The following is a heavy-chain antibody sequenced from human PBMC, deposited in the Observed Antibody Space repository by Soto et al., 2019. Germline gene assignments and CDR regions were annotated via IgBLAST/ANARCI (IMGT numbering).Heavy chain of an antibody. CDR1: GFTFSSYG. CDR2: ISYDGSNK. V-gene: IGHV3-30*18. Sequence: QVQLVESGGGVVQPGRSLRLSCAASGFTFSSYGMHWVRQAPGKGLEWVAVISYDGSNKYYADSVKGRFTISRDNSKNTRYLQMNRLRAEDTDVDYCSKDLLRPGRAYGMDVWGQGTTVTVSS. J-gene: IGHJ6*02. CDR3: SKDLLRPGRAYGMDV.